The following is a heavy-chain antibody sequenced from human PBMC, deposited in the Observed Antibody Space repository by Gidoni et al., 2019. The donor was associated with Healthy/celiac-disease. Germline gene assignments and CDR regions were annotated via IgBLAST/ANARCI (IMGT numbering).Heavy chain of an antibody. CDR3: ARGRHSSSWSLCVPLYYFDY. J-gene: IGHJ4*02. CDR1: GGSFSGYY. V-gene: IGHV4-34*01. D-gene: IGHD6-13*01. CDR2: IKHSGGT. Sequence: QVQLQQWGAGLLKPSETLSLNCAVYGGSFSGYYWSWIRQPPGKGLEWIGEIKHSGGTTYNPSLKSRVTISVDTSKNQFSLKLSSVPAADTAVYYCARGRHSSSWSLCVPLYYFDYWGQGTLVTVSS.